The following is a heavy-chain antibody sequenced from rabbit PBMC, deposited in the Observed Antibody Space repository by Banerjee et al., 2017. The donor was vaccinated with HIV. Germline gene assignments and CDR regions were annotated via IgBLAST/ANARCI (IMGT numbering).Heavy chain of an antibody. CDR1: GFSFSSGYV. CDR3: ARGLVAGVLDL. V-gene: IGHV1S40*01. Sequence: QSLEESGGDLVKPGASLTLTCKASGFSFSSGYVMCWVRQAPGKGPEWIAYIYPGFGIRNYANSVKGRFTISSDNAQNTVFLQMTSLTASDTATYFCARGLVAGVLDLWGPGTLVTVS. J-gene: IGHJ4*01. D-gene: IGHD3-3*01. CDR2: IYPGFGIR.